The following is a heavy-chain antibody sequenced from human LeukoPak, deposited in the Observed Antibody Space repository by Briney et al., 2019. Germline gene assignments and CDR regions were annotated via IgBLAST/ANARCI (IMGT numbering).Heavy chain of an antibody. J-gene: IGHJ4*02. CDR1: GFTFSSYA. D-gene: IGHD5-18*01. Sequence: PGDSVRLSCAASGFTFSSYAMLCVRQATEKRLEWVSAISGRGGSTYYAHSVKGRFTISRDNSKNTLYLQMNSLRAEGTAVYYCARRIQLWSRPFDYWGQGTLVTVSS. CDR3: ARRIQLWSRPFDY. CDR2: ISGRGGST. V-gene: IGHV3-23*01.